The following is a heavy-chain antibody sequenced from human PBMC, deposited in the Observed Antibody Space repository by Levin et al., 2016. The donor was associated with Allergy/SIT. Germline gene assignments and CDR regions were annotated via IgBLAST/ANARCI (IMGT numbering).Heavy chain of an antibody. J-gene: IGHJ4*02. CDR1: GFRFRSYG. V-gene: IGHV3-30*02. CDR3: AKDLTYSDYVFDY. Sequence: GESLKISCAASGFRFRSYGMHWVRQAPGKGLMWVASLWEDGTNINYADSVKGRFTISRDNSKNTLYLQMNSLRAEDTAVYYCAKDLTYSDYVFDYWGQGTLVTVSS. CDR2: LWEDGTNI. D-gene: IGHD3-10*02.